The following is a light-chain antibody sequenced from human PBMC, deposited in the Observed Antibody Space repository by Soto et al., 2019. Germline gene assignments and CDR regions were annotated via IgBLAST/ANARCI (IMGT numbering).Light chain of an antibody. J-gene: IGKJ2*01. CDR2: GAF. V-gene: IGKV1-27*01. Sequence: DIQMTQAPSSLSASVGDRVTITCRASQGISHYLAWYQQRPGQVPKLLIYGAFTLQSGVPSRFSGSGSGTDFTRTISSLQPADGGTYYGQRYSSAPYAFGQGTKLEIK. CDR3: QRYSSAPYA. CDR1: QGISHY.